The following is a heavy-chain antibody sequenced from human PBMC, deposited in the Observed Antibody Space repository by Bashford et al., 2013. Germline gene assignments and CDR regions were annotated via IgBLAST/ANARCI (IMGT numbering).Heavy chain of an antibody. CDR1: GYTFTSYG. CDR2: ISAYNGNT. V-gene: IGHV1-18*01. J-gene: IGHJ4*02. Sequence: ASVKVSCKASGYTFTSYGISWVRQAPGQGLEWMGWISAYNGNTNYAQKLQGRVTMTTDTSTSTAYMELRSLRSDDTAVYYCARGGLNYYDISGYYSSFDYWGQGTLVTVSS. D-gene: IGHD3-22*01. CDR3: ARGGLNYYDISGYYSSFDY.